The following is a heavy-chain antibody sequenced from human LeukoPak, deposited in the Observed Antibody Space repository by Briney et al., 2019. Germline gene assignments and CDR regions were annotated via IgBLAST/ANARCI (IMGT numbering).Heavy chain of an antibody. CDR3: TTGWTAMVLSGSFDI. CDR2: IKSKTDGGTT. D-gene: IGHD5-18*01. V-gene: IGHV3-15*01. Sequence: TTGGSLRLSCAASGFTFSNAWMSWVRQAPGKGLEWVGRIKSKTDGGTTDYAAPVKGRFTISRDDSKNTLYLQMNSLKTEDTAVYYCTTGWTAMVLSGSFDIWGQGTMVTVSS. CDR1: GFTFSNAW. J-gene: IGHJ3*02.